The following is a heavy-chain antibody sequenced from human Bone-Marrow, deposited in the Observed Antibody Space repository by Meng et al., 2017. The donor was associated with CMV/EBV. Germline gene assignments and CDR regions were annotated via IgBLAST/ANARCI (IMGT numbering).Heavy chain of an antibody. V-gene: IGHV3-21*01. CDR2: ISSSSSYI. CDR3: ARCLSDYHILTSRVNYYGMAV. D-gene: IGHD3-9*01. CDR1: GFTFSSYS. Sequence: GESLKISCAASGFTFSSYSMNWVRQAPGKGLEWVSSISSSSSYIYYADSVKGRFTISRDNAKNSLYLQMNSLRAEDTAVYYCARCLSDYHILTSRVNYYGMAVWGQGPTVTGSS. J-gene: IGHJ6*01.